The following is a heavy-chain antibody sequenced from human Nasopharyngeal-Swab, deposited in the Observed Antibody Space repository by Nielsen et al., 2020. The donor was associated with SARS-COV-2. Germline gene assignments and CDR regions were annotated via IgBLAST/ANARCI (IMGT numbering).Heavy chain of an antibody. CDR1: GGSISSSSYY. V-gene: IGHV4-39*07. J-gene: IGHJ6*02. Sequence: GSLRLSCTVSGGSISSSSYYWGWIRQPPGKGLEWIGSIYYSGSTNYNPSLKSRVTISVDTSKNQFSLKLSSVTAADTAVYYCARDEYSSGGGGYYYGMDVWGQGTTVTVSS. CDR3: ARDEYSSGGGGYYYGMDV. D-gene: IGHD6-19*01. CDR2: IYYSGST.